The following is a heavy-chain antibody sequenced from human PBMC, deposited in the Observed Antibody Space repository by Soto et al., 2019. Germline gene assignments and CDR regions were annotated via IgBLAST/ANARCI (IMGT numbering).Heavy chain of an antibody. Sequence: QVQLVQSGAEVKKPGSSVKVSCKASGGTFNNYAISWVRQAPGQGLEWMGGIIPLFGTANYAQKFEGRVTITADKSTDTADMELSSLKSEDTAVYYCARLIGEGYSGTYALDYWGQGTLVTVSS. J-gene: IGHJ4*02. V-gene: IGHV1-69*06. CDR3: ARLIGEGYSGTYALDY. CDR1: GGTFNNYA. D-gene: IGHD1-26*01. CDR2: IIPLFGTA.